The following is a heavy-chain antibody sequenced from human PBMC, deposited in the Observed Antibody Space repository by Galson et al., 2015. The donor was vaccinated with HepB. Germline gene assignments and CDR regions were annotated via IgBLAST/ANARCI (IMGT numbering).Heavy chain of an antibody. V-gene: IGHV1-69*13. CDR3: ARDSGYDWSYTNERYGMDV. Sequence: SVKVSCKASGGTFSSYAISWVRQAPGQGLEWMGGIIPIFGIANYAQKFQGRVAITADESTSTAYMELSSLRSEDTAVYYCARDSGYDWSYTNERYGMDVWGQGTTVTVSS. D-gene: IGHD5-12*01. J-gene: IGHJ6*02. CDR1: GGTFSSYA. CDR2: IIPIFGIA.